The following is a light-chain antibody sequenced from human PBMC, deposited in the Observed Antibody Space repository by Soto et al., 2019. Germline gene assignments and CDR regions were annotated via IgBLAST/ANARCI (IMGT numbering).Light chain of an antibody. J-gene: IGKJ4*01. CDR2: GAS. V-gene: IGKV3D-15*01. Sequence: ELVMTQFPATLSVSPGDGATLSCRASQSVDSNLAWYQQKPGQTPRLLMYGASTRPTGIPARFSGSGSGTEFTPTIISLQSEDSAVYYCQQYNDWHLTFGGGTKVDIK. CDR1: QSVDSN. CDR3: QQYNDWHLT.